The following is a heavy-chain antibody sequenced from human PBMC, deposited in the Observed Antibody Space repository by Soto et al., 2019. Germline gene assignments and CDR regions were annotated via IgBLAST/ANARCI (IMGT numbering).Heavy chain of an antibody. V-gene: IGHV4-59*01. J-gene: IGHJ6*02. CDR1: GGSISSYY. CDR3: ARGGWELLYGMDV. Sequence: SETLSLTCTVSGGSISSYYWSWLRQPPGKGLEWIGYIYYSGSTNYNPSLKSRVTISVDTSKNQFSLKLSSVTAADTAVYYCARGGWELLYGMDVWGQGTTVTVSS. D-gene: IGHD1-26*01. CDR2: IYYSGST.